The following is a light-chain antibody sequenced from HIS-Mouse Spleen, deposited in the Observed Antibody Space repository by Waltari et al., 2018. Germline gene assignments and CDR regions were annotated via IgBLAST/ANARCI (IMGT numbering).Light chain of an antibody. J-gene: IGKJ2*01. CDR3: MQALHTYT. CDR2: LGS. CDR1: QSLLHSNGYNY. V-gene: IGKV2-28*01. Sequence: DIVMTQSPLCLPVTPGEPASIYCRSSQSLLHSNGYNYLDWYLQKPGQSPQLLIYLGSNRASGVPDRFSGSGSGTDFTLKISRVEAEDVGVYYCMQALHTYTFGQGTKLEIK.